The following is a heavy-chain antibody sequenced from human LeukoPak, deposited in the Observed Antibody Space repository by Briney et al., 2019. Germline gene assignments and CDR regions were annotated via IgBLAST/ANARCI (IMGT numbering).Heavy chain of an antibody. V-gene: IGHV3-53*01. CDR2: IYSGGST. J-gene: IGHJ4*02. CDR1: GFTVSSNY. D-gene: IGHD3-10*01. Sequence: GGSLRLSCAASGFTVSSNYMSWVRQAPGKGLEWVSVIYSGGSTYYADSVKGRFTISRDNSKNTLYLQMNSLRAEDTAVYYCARDSYYGSGSYCPYFDYWGQGTLVTVSS. CDR3: ARDSYYGSGSYCPYFDY.